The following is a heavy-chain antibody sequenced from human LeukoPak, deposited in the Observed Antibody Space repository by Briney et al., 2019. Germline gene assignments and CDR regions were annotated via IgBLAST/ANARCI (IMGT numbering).Heavy chain of an antibody. CDR1: GFTVSSNY. J-gene: IGHJ3*02. CDR2: SYTGGST. Sequence: GGSLRLSCAASGFTVSSNYMTWVRQAPGKGLEWVSVSYTGGSTYYADSVKGRFTISRDNSKNTLYLQMNNLRAEDTAVYYCARDSGRVFDIWGQGTMVTVSS. CDR3: ARDSGRVFDI. V-gene: IGHV3-66*01. D-gene: IGHD3-10*01.